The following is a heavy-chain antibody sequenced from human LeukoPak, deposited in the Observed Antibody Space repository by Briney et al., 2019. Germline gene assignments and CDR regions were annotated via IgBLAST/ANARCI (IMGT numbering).Heavy chain of an antibody. CDR1: GHTFSSYA. CDR2: ISGSAGTT. Sequence: PGGSLRLSCAASGHTFSSYAMTWVRQAPGKGLECISAISGSAGTTYYADSVKGRFTISRDNSKNTLSLQMSSLRAEDTAVYYCAKGALEWTYYFDFWGQGTLVTVSS. CDR3: AKGALEWTYYFDF. J-gene: IGHJ4*02. V-gene: IGHV3-23*01. D-gene: IGHD3-3*01.